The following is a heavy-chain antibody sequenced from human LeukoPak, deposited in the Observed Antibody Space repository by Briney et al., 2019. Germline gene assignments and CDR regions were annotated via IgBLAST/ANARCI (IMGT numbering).Heavy chain of an antibody. Sequence: SETLTLTCTVSGGFISSYYWRWIRQPTGKGLEWVGFIYYSGSTNNSPSLKTRVTISVDTSKNQLTLKLSSVTAADTAVYYCARQSDPRLLWFGELLSWGQGTLVTVSS. D-gene: IGHD3-10*01. V-gene: IGHV4-59*13. CDR1: GGFISSYY. CDR3: ARQSDPRLLWFGELLS. CDR2: IYYSGST. J-gene: IGHJ4*02.